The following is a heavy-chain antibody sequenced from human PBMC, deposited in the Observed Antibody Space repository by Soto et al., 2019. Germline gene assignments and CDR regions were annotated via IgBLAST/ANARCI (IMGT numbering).Heavy chain of an antibody. CDR3: ASRPKTAMVQYYFDY. J-gene: IGHJ4*02. V-gene: IGHV1-69*13. CDR1: GGTFSSYA. CDR2: IIPIFGTA. Sequence: SVKVSCKASGGTFSSYAISWVRQAPGQGLEWMGGIIPIFGTANYAQKFQGRVTITADESTSTAYMELSSLRSEDTAVYYCASRPKTAMVQYYFDYWGQGTLVTVSS. D-gene: IGHD5-18*01.